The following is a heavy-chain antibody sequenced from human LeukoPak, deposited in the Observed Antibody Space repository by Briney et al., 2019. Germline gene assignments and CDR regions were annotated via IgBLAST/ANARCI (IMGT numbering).Heavy chain of an antibody. J-gene: IGHJ4*02. CDR3: AKDLSLEWELPNFDY. CDR2: ISWNSGSI. V-gene: IGHV3-9*01. D-gene: IGHD1-26*01. Sequence: GGSLRLSCAASGFTFDDYAMHWVRQAPGKGLEWVSGISWNSGSIGYADSVKGRFTISRDNAKNSLYLQMNSLRAEDTALYYCAKDLSLEWELPNFDYWGQGTLVTVSS. CDR1: GFTFDDYA.